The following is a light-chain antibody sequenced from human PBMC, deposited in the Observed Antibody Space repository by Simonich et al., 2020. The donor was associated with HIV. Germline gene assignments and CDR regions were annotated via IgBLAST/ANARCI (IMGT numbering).Light chain of an antibody. CDR3: HSTDSSGNHRV. J-gene: IGLJ2*01. CDR2: EDS. Sequence: SYELTQPPAVSVSPGQTARITCSVDALPKKYAYWYQQKSGQAPVLFIYEDSKRRSGIPERFAGSSSGTMATLTISGAQVEDEADYYCHSTDSSGNHRVFGGGTKLTVL. CDR1: ALPKKY. V-gene: IGLV3-10*01.